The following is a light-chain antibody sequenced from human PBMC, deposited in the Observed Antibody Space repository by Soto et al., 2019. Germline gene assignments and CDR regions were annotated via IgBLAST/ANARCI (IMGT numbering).Light chain of an antibody. J-gene: IGKJ1*01. CDR1: QSISSY. CDR3: PQSYSTPRT. Sequence: DIQMTQSPSSLSASVGDRVTITCRARQSISSYLNWYQQKPGKAPKLLIYAASSLQSGVPSRFSGSGSGTDFTLTISSLQPEDFATYYCPQSYSTPRTFGQGTKVEIK. CDR2: AAS. V-gene: IGKV1-39*01.